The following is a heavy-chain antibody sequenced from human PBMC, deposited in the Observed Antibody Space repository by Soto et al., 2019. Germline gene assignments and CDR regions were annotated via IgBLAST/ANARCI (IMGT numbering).Heavy chain of an antibody. J-gene: IGHJ4*02. D-gene: IGHD3-22*01. CDR3: ARIPGYYDSSGYYPDRY. CDR2: ISAYNGNT. V-gene: IGHV1-18*01. CDR1: GYTFTSYC. Sequence: GASVKVCCKASGYTFTSYCISWVRQAPGQGLEWMGWISAYNGNTNYAQKLQGRVTMTTDTSTSTAYMELRSLRSDDTAVYYCARIPGYYDSSGYYPDRYWGQGTLVTVSS.